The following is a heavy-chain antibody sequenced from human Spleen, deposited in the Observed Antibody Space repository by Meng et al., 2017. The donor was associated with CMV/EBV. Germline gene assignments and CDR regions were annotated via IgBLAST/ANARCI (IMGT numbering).Heavy chain of an antibody. Sequence: SETLSLTCAVYGGSLNGYYWSWIRQPPGKGLEWIGEVSHSGTTNYNPSLKSRVTISVDTSENQFSLRLNSVTAADTAVYYRARGKPYYYFHYAMDVWGQGTTVTVSS. CDR1: GGSLNGYY. CDR2: VSHSGTT. J-gene: IGHJ6*02. V-gene: IGHV4-34*01. CDR3: ARGKPYYYFHYAMDV.